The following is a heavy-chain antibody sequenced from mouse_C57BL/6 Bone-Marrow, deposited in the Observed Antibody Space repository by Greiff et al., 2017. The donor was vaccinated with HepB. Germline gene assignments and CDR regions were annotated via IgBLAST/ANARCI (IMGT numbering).Heavy chain of an antibody. J-gene: IGHJ2*01. CDR1: GYAFSSYW. D-gene: IGHD1-1*01. CDR3: ARDYYGSSYYY. Sequence: QVQLQQSGAELVKPGASVKISCKASGYAFSSYWMNGVKQRPGKGLEWIGQIYPGDGDTNYNGKFKGKATMTADKSSSTAYMQLSSLTSEDSAVYFCARDYYGSSYYYWGQGTTLTVSS. V-gene: IGHV1-80*01. CDR2: IYPGDGDT.